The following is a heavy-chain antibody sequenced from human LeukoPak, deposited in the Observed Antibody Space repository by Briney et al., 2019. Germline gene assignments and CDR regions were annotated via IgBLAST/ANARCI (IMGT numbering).Heavy chain of an antibody. V-gene: IGHV5-51*01. J-gene: IGHJ6*02. CDR1: GFLFIRYW. CDR3: ARSPQFYGSGKGMDV. Sequence: GESLKISCKISGFLFIRYWIGWVRQMPGKGLEWMGIIHPGDSDTKYSPSFQGQITISVDKSINTAFLQWSSLKASDTAIYYCARSPQFYGSGKGMDVWGQGTTVTVSS. CDR2: IHPGDSDT. D-gene: IGHD3-10*01.